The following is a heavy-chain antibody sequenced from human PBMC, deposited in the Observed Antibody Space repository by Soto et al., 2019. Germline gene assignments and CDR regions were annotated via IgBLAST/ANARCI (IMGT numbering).Heavy chain of an antibody. CDR3: ARSPFSFSGTSGSQYYYGMEV. CDR2: IYPGDSDT. Sequence: GESLKISCKGSGCSFTSYWIGWVRQMPVKGLEWMGIIYPGDSDTRYGPSFQGQVTISANESLSTAYLQWSSLRASDTAMYYCARSPFSFSGTSGSQYYYGMEVWGQGTTVTVSS. J-gene: IGHJ6*02. V-gene: IGHV5-51*01. CDR1: GCSFTSYW. D-gene: IGHD2-2*01.